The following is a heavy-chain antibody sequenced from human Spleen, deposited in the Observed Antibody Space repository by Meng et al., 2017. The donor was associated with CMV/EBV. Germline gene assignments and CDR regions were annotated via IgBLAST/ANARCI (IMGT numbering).Heavy chain of an antibody. CDR2: INQNSGAT. V-gene: IGHV1-2*02. J-gene: IGHJ6*02. CDR1: GYTFTSYD. D-gene: IGHD2-2*01. Sequence: ASVKVSCKASGYTFTSYDINWVRQATGQGLEWMGWINQNSGATNYAQRFQGRVTMTWDTSTSTAHMELSRLNSDDTAVYYCARAYCSSNICPDYISYYYSMDVWGQGTTVTVSS. CDR3: ARAYCSSNICPDYISYYYSMDV.